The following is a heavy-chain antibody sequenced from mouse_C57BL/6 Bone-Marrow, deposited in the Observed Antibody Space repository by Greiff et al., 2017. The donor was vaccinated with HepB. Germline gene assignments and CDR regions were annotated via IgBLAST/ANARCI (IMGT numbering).Heavy chain of an antibody. V-gene: IGHV14-4*01. J-gene: IGHJ2*01. Sequence: EVQLQQSGAELVRPGASVKLSCTASGFNIKDDYMHWVKQRPEQGLEWIGWIDPENGDPEYASKFQGKATITADTSSNTAYLQLSSLTSEDTAVYYCTTGAFSFDYWGQGTTLTVSS. CDR3: TTGAFSFDY. CDR1: GFNIKDDY. CDR2: IDPENGDP.